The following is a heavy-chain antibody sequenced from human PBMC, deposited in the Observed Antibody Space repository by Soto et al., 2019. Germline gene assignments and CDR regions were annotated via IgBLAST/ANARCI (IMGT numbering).Heavy chain of an antibody. D-gene: IGHD2-15*01. V-gene: IGHV3-48*01. CDR3: ARRADCSGGSCDSRVYYYYYMDV. Sequence: EVQLVESGGGLVQPGGSLRLSCAASGFTFSSYSMNWVRQAPGKGLEWVSYISSSSSTIYYADSVKGRFTISRDNAKNSLYLQMNSLKAEDTAVYYCARRADCSGGSCDSRVYYYYYMDVWGKGTTVTVSS. CDR1: GFTFSSYS. J-gene: IGHJ6*03. CDR2: ISSSSSTI.